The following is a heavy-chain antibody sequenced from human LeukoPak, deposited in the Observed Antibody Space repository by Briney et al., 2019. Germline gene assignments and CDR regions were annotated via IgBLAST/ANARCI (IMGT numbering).Heavy chain of an antibody. CDR2: ISSYNGNT. CDR3: ARDGVAGTGHWFDP. V-gene: IGHV1-18*01. D-gene: IGHD6-19*01. CDR1: GYAFTTYG. Sequence: ASVKVSCKASGYAFTTYGISWVRQAPGQGLEWMGWISSYNGNTNYAQKLQGRVTMTTDTSTSTASMELRSLRSDDTAVYYCARDGVAGTGHWFDPWGQGTLVTVSS. J-gene: IGHJ5*02.